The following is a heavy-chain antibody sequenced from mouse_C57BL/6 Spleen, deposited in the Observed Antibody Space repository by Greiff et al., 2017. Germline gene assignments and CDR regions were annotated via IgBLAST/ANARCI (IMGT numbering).Heavy chain of an antibody. J-gene: IGHJ3*01. V-gene: IGHV3-6*01. CDR1: GYSITSGYY. Sequence: EVQLQQSGPGLVKPSQSLSLTCSVTGYSITSGYYWNWIRQFPGNKLEWMGYISYDGSNNYNPSLKNRISITHDTSKNQFFLKLNSVTTEDTATYYGAREEYYGSSPWFAYWGQGTLVTVSA. CDR2: ISYDGSN. D-gene: IGHD1-1*01. CDR3: AREEYYGSSPWFAY.